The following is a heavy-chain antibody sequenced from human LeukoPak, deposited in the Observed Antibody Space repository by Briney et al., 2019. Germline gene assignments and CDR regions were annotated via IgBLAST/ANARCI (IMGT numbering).Heavy chain of an antibody. CDR2: IYYSGST. D-gene: IGHD2-15*01. CDR1: GGSISSSSYY. J-gene: IGHJ6*03. V-gene: IGHV4-39*07. CDR3: ARAVGGGYCSGGSCHDTYYYYYYMDV. Sequence: SETLSFTCTVSGGSISSSSYYWGWIRQPPGKGLEWIGSIYYSGSTYYNPSLKSRVTISVDTSKNQFSLKLGSVTAADTAVYYCARAVGGGYCSGGSCHDTYYYYYYMDVWGKGTTVTVSS.